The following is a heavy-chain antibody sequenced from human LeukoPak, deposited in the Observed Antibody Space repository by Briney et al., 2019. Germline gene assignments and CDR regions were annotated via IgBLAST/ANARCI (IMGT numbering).Heavy chain of an antibody. CDR3: ARGPSSGSYSIFDD. D-gene: IGHD1-26*01. Sequence: PGGSLRLSCAASGFTFTTYAMSWVRQAPGKGLEWVSAISGSGGSTYFADSVKGRFTISRDNSKNTLYLQMDSLRAGDTAVYYCARGPSSGSYSIFDDWGQGTLVTV. CDR2: ISGSGGST. CDR1: GFTFTTYA. V-gene: IGHV3-23*01. J-gene: IGHJ4*02.